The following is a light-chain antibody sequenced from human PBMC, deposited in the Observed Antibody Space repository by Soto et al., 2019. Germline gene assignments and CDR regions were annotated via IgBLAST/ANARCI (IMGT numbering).Light chain of an antibody. Sequence: DIQMTQSPSSLSASVGDRVTITCQASQDISNYLNWYQQKPGKAPKLLIYDASNLETGVPSRFSGSGSGTDFTFTISSLQPEDIVTYYCQQYDNLPLTFGGGTKVEIQ. CDR3: QQYDNLPLT. CDR2: DAS. J-gene: IGKJ4*01. CDR1: QDISNY. V-gene: IGKV1-33*01.